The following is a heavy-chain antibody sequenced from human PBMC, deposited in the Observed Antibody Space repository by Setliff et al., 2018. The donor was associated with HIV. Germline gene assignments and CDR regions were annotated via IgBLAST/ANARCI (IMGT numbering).Heavy chain of an antibody. J-gene: IGHJ4*02. CDR1: GYTFTNYA. D-gene: IGHD2-21*01. V-gene: IGHV1-3*01. CDR3: ARSAYCGGDCYSFWDY. CDR2: INAGNGNT. Sequence: ASVKVSCKASGYTFTNYAMHWVRQAPGQRLEWMGWINAGNGNTKYSQKFQGRVTITRETSASIAYMELSSLRSEDTAVYYCARSAYCGGDCYSFWDYWGQGTLVTVSS.